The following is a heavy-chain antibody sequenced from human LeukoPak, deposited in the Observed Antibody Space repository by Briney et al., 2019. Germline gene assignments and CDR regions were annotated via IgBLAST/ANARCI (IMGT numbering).Heavy chain of an antibody. CDR3: ARDLNWACDY. Sequence: PGGSLRLSCAASGHSFSNYGLKWVRQAPGKGLEWVSYISSDRRNIYYADSVKGRFTISRDNAENSLYLQMNSLRAEDTAVYYCARDLNWACDYWGQGTLVTVSS. J-gene: IGHJ4*02. D-gene: IGHD7-27*01. V-gene: IGHV3-48*01. CDR1: GHSFSNYG. CDR2: ISSDRRNI.